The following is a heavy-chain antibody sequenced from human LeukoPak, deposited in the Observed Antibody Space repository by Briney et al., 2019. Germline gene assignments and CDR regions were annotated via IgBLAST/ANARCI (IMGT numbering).Heavy chain of an antibody. CDR3: ARVSSGGYFDD. CDR2: IYHSGST. D-gene: IGHD3-16*01. Sequence: SETLSLTCTVSGGSVSSGSYQWSWIRQPPGKGLEWIGYIYHSGSTYYNPSLKSRVTISVDRSKNQFSLKLSSVSAADTAVYYCARVSSGGYFDDWGQGTLVSVSS. V-gene: IGHV4-30-2*01. J-gene: IGHJ4*02. CDR1: GGSVSSGSYQ.